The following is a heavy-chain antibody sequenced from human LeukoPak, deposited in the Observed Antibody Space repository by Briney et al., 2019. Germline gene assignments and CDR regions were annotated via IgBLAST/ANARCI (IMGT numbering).Heavy chain of an antibody. J-gene: IGHJ4*02. V-gene: IGHV4-59*06. CDR2: IYYSGST. CDR1: GGSISSYY. Sequence: EPSETLSLTCTVSGGSISSYYWSWIRQHPGKGLEWIGSIYYSGSTNYNPSLQGRVTISLDTSRNQFSLKLSSVTAADTAVYYCASGDNDPLFDYWGQGTLVTVSS. CDR3: ASGDNDPLFDY. D-gene: IGHD6-25*01.